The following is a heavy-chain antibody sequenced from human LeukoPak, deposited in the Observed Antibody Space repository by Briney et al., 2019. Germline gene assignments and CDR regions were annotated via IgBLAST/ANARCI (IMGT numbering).Heavy chain of an antibody. CDR1: GGSFSGYY. J-gene: IGHJ4*02. D-gene: IGHD1-20*01. CDR3: ARIAGNLTVDY. CDR2: INHSGST. Sequence: KPSETLSLTCAVYGGSFSGYYWSWIRQPPGKGLEWIGEINHSGSTNYNPSLKSRVTILVDTSKNQFSLKLSSVTAADTAVYYCARIAGNLTVDYWGQGTLVTVSS. V-gene: IGHV4-34*01.